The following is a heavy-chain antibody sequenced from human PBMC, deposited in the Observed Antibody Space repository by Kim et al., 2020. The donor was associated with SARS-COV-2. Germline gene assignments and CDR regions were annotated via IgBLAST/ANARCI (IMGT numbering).Heavy chain of an antibody. V-gene: IGHV4-59*01. CDR2: LYDSGST. CDR1: GGSISGYY. D-gene: IGHD6-19*01. J-gene: IGHJ4*02. CDR3: ARDIGYHSGRAVGH. Sequence: SETLSLTCTVSGGSISGYYWSWIRQSPGKGLEWIGYLYDSGSTKCNPSLKSRVTISVDTSKNQFSLKLNSVTAADTAVYYCARDIGYHSGRAVGHWGQGTLVTVPS.